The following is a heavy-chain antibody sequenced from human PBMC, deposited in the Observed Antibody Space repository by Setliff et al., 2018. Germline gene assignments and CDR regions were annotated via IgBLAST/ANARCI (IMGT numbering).Heavy chain of an antibody. Sequence: SETLSLTCSVSGDSMSGYFWSWIRQPPGKRLEWMGYIQIRGSTTTKYNPSLGSRISMSLDTSKNHFSLKLSSVTPADVAIYYCARDQFSSGWYGAPESYFDSWGQGILVTVSS. CDR1: GDSMSGYF. CDR2: IQIRGSTTT. D-gene: IGHD6-19*01. CDR3: ARDQFSSGWYGAPESYFDS. J-gene: IGHJ4*02. V-gene: IGHV4-59*01.